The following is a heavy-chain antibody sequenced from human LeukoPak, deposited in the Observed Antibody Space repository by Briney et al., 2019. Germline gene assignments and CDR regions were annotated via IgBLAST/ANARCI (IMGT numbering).Heavy chain of an antibody. CDR3: ARGGNWKEKAFDI. CDR2: INPNSGVS. J-gene: IGHJ3*02. Sequence: ASVKVSCKTSGYSFTGYYMQWVRQAPGQGLEWMGWINPNSGVSNCAQKFQGRVTMTTDTSISTAYMELSRLRSDDTAVYHCARGGNWKEKAFDIWGQGTMLTVSS. D-gene: IGHD1-20*01. V-gene: IGHV1-2*02. CDR1: GYSFTGYY.